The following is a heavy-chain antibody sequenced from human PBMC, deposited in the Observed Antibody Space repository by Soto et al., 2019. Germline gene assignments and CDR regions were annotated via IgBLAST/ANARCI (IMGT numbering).Heavy chain of an antibody. V-gene: IGHV1-69*13. J-gene: IGHJ6*02. CDR1: GGTFSSYA. CDR3: ASFGDPAMATMKPYYYYYYGMDV. D-gene: IGHD3-3*01. Sequence: SVKVSCKASGGTFSSYAISWVRQAPGQGLEWMGGIIPIFGTANYAQKFQGRVTITADESTSTAYMELSSLRSEDTAVYYCASFGDPAMATMKPYYYYYYGMDVWGQGTTVTVSS. CDR2: IIPIFGTA.